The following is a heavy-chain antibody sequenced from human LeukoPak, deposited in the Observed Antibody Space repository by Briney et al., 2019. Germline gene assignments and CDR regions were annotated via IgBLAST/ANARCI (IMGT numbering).Heavy chain of an antibody. CDR3: ARVSQRGYSGYDPVGY. D-gene: IGHD5-12*01. CDR1: GGSFSGYY. Sequence: KPSETLSLTCAVYGGSFSGYYWSWIRQPPGKGLEWIGYIYHSGSTYYNPSLKSRVTISVDRSKNQFSLKLSSVTAADTAVYYCARVSQRGYSGYDPVGYWGQGTLVTVSS. V-gene: IGHV4-34*01. J-gene: IGHJ4*02. CDR2: IYHSGST.